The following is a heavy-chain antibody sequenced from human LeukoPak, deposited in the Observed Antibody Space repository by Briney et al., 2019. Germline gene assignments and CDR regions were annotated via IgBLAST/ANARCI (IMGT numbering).Heavy chain of an antibody. Sequence: SETLSLTCTVSGGSISSYYWSWIRQPAGKGLEWIGRIYTSGSTNYNPSLKSRVTISVDTSKNQFSLKLSSVTAADTAVYYCARDTLIAAFDYWGQRTLVTVSS. D-gene: IGHD6-13*01. J-gene: IGHJ4*02. CDR3: ARDTLIAAFDY. V-gene: IGHV4-4*07. CDR1: GGSISSYY. CDR2: IYTSGST.